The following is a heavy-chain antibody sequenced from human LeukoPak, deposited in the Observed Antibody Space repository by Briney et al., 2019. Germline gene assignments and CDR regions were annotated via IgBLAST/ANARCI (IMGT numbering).Heavy chain of an antibody. CDR1: GGSISTGNW. V-gene: IGHV4-4*02. Sequence: PSETLSLTCAVSGGSISTGNWWTWVRQSPGKGLEWIGETYHSGSTNYNPSLKSRVSMSVDTSKNQVSLKLTSVTAADAAVYYCATQVLGYYYGLDVWGQGTTVTVSS. J-gene: IGHJ6*02. CDR2: TYHSGST. D-gene: IGHD2/OR15-2a*01. CDR3: ATQVLGYYYGLDV.